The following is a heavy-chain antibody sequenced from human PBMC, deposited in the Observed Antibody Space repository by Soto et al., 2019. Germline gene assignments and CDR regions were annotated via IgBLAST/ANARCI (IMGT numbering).Heavy chain of an antibody. D-gene: IGHD6-13*01. CDR1: GGTFSSYA. CDR2: IIPIFGTA. J-gene: IGHJ4*02. CDR3: ARGVGIAAAGEVDY. Sequence: QVQLVQSGAEVKKPGSSVKVSCKASGGTFSSYAISWVRQAPGQGLEWTGGIIPIFGTANYAQKFQGRVTITADDSTSTAYMELSSLRSEDTAVYDCARGVGIAAAGEVDYCCQVSLVTVSS. V-gene: IGHV1-69*12.